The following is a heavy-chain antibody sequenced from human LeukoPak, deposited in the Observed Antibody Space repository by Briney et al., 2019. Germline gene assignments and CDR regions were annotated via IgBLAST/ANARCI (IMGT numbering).Heavy chain of an antibody. J-gene: IGHJ3*01. Sequence: AETLSLTCDVSGGSTSGYFWSWIRQPPGKGPEWIWAINHSGSTKYIPSLKSRLIISVDTSKNQFSLKLTSVTAADTAVYYCARVDGFGESPLDAFDVWGQGTMVTVSS. CDR1: GGSTSGYF. CDR3: ARVDGFGESPLDAFDV. CDR2: INHSGST. D-gene: IGHD3-10*01. V-gene: IGHV4-34*01.